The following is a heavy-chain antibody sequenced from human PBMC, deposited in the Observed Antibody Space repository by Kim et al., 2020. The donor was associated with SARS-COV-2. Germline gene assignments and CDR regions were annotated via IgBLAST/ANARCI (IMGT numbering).Heavy chain of an antibody. V-gene: IGHV4-34*01. Sequence: SETLSLTCAVYGGSFSGYYWSWIRQPPGKGLEWIGEINHSGSTNYNPSLKSRVTISVDTSKNQFSLKLSSVTAADTAVYYCARPLSGGSFTEGVGFGYWGQGTLVTVSS. J-gene: IGHJ4*02. CDR2: INHSGST. CDR1: GGSFSGYY. D-gene: IGHD2-15*01. CDR3: ARPLSGGSFTEGVGFGY.